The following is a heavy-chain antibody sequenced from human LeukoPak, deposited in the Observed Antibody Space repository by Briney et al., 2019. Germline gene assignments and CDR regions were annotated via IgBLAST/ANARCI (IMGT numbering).Heavy chain of an antibody. CDR1: GFTFSSYA. D-gene: IGHD1-26*01. Sequence: GGSLRLSCAASGFTFSSYAMHWVRQAPGKGLEWVAVISYDGSNKYYADSVKGRFTISRDNSKNTLYLQMNSLRAEDTAVYYCARDLSWEPFDIWGQGTMVTVSS. V-gene: IGHV3-30-3*01. CDR2: ISYDGSNK. J-gene: IGHJ3*02. CDR3: ARDLSWEPFDI.